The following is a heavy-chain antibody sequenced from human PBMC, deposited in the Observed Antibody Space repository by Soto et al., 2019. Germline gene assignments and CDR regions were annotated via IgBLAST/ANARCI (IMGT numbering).Heavy chain of an antibody. D-gene: IGHD2-15*01. Sequence: GGSLRLSCAASGFTFSSYAMSWVRQAPGKGLEWVSAISGSGGSTYYADSVKGRFTISRDNSKNTLYLQMNSLRAEDMAVYYCAKIPRAWLLPRTPNWFDPWGQGTLVTVSS. CDR3: AKIPRAWLLPRTPNWFDP. CDR1: GFTFSSYA. J-gene: IGHJ5*02. V-gene: IGHV3-23*01. CDR2: ISGSGGST.